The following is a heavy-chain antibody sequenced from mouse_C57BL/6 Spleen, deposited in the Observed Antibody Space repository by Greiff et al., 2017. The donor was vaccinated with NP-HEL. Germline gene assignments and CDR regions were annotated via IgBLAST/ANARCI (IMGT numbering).Heavy chain of an antibody. V-gene: IGHV14-2*01. D-gene: IGHD2-1*01. CDR1: GFNIKDYY. J-gene: IGHJ3*01. Sequence: VQLKQSGAELVKPGASVKLSCTASGFNIKDYYMHWVKQRTEQGLEWIGRIDPEDGETKYAPKFQGKATLTADTSSNTAYLQLSSLTSEDTAVYYCASYGNRAWFAYWGQGTLVTVSA. CDR3: ASYGNRAWFAY. CDR2: IDPEDGET.